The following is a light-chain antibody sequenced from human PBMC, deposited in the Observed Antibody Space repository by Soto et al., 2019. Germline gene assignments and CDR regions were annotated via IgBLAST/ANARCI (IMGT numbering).Light chain of an antibody. Sequence: DIQMTQSPSTLSASVGDSVTITCRASQSVAASLAWYQHKPGKAPKFLIYDASSLESGVPSRLSGSGSGTEFTLTIASLQPDDFATYYCQQYETFSGTFGPGTKVDIK. CDR3: QQYETFSGT. CDR1: QSVAAS. V-gene: IGKV1-5*01. J-gene: IGKJ1*01. CDR2: DAS.